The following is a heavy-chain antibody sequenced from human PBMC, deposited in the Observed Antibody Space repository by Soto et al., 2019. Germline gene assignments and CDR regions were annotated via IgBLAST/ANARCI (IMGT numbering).Heavy chain of an antibody. J-gene: IGHJ4*02. CDR3: ARDRWSIVGATDY. V-gene: IGHV3-66*01. D-gene: IGHD1-26*01. CDR1: GFTVSSNY. CDR2: IYSGGST. Sequence: GGSLRLSCAASGFTVSSNYMSWVRQAPGKGLEWVSVIYSGGSTYYADSVKGRFTISRDNSKNKLYIQMNSLRAEDTAVYYCARDRWSIVGATDYWGQGTLVTVSS.